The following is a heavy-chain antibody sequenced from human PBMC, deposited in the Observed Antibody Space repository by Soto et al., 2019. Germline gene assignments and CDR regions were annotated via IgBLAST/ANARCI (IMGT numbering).Heavy chain of an antibody. CDR2: IIPIFGTA. J-gene: IGHJ4*02. Sequence: AVKVSCKAFGGTFSRYSISWVRQAPGQGLEWMGGIIPIFGTANYAQKFQGRVTITADESTSTAYMELSSLRSEDTAVYYCAKAITSTFYYVLLNDWVQGTLVTVSS. V-gene: IGHV1-69*13. CDR1: GGTFSRYS. CDR3: AKAITSTFYYVLLND. D-gene: IGHD3-10*02.